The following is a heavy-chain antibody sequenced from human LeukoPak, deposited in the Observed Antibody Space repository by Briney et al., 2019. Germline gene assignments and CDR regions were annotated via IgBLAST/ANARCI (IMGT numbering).Heavy chain of an antibody. Sequence: PAQTLSLTCAVSGDSISSGGYAWSWTRQTPGKGLEWIAYIHDSGSTYYNPSLKSRVSISVDTSKNQFSVKLNSVTAADTAVYYCARVAAAAGNNWFDPWGQGTLVTVSS. J-gene: IGHJ5*02. CDR1: GDSISSGGYA. D-gene: IGHD6-13*01. V-gene: IGHV4-30-4*07. CDR2: IHDSGST. CDR3: ARVAAAAGNNWFDP.